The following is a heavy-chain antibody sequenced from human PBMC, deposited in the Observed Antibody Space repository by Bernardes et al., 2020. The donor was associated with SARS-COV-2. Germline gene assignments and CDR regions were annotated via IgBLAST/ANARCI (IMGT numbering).Heavy chain of an antibody. J-gene: IGHJ5*02. V-gene: IGHV4-39*01. D-gene: IGHD1-26*01. CDR2: IYYSGGT. CDR3: ARHPRRLQVSGSWFDP. Sequence: SQTLSLTCTVSGDSISSRTYYWGWNRQSPGKGLEWIGSIYYSGGTYYNPSLKGRVTFSVDTSKNQFSLRLSSPTAADAGVYYCARHPRRLQVSGSWFDPWGQGTLVNVSS. CDR1: GDSISSRTYY.